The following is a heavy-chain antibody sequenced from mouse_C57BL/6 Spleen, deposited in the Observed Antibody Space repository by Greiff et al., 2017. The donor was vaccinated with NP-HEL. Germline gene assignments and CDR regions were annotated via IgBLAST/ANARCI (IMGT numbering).Heavy chain of an antibody. D-gene: IGHD3-3*01. V-gene: IGHV1-26*01. CDR3: ARLGVSYAMDY. Sequence: EVQLQQSGPELVKPGASVKISCKASGYTFTDYYMNWVKQSHGKSLEWIGDINPNNGGTSYNQKFKGKATLTVDKSSSTAYMELRSLTSEDSAVYYCARLGVSYAMDYWGQGTSVTVSS. CDR2: INPNNGGT. CDR1: GYTFTDYY. J-gene: IGHJ4*01.